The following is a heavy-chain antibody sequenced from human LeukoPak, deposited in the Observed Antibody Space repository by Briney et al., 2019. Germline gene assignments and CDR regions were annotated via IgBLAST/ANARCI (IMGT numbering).Heavy chain of an antibody. Sequence: PGGSLRLSCAASEFTFSSYAMSWVRQAPVKGLEWVSAISGSGGNTYYVDSVKGRFTISRDNSKNTLYLQMNSLRAEDTAVYYCAKVRSGRYWTEAFDIWSQGTLVTVSS. J-gene: IGHJ3*02. V-gene: IGHV3-23*01. CDR2: ISGSGGNT. CDR1: EFTFSSYA. CDR3: AKVRSGRYWTEAFDI. D-gene: IGHD1-26*01.